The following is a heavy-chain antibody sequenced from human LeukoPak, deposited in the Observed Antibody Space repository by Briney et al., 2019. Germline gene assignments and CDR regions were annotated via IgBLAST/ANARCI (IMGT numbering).Heavy chain of an antibody. Sequence: PGRSLRLSCAASGFTFSSYGMHWARQAPGKGLEWVAVISYDGSSKYYADSVKGRFTISRDNSKNTLCLQMNSLRAEDTAVYYCAKDHDIVLTTGLGYWGQGTLVTVSS. CDR2: ISYDGSSK. D-gene: IGHD5-12*01. J-gene: IGHJ4*02. V-gene: IGHV3-30*18. CDR1: GFTFSSYG. CDR3: AKDHDIVLTTGLGY.